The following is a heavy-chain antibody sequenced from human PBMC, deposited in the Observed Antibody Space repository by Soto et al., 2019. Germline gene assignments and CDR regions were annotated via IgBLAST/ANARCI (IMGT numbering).Heavy chain of an antibody. D-gene: IGHD3-3*01. V-gene: IGHV1-3*03. CDR3: ARGAKDYWNPDGMDV. CDR2: INAGYGNT. J-gene: IGHJ6*02. CDR1: GYTFTSYA. Sequence: ASVKVSCKASGYTFTSYAMHWVRKATGQRLEWMGRINAGYGNTKYSQKFQGRVTITTDKSTSTAYMELSSLRSEDMAVYYCARGAKDYWNPDGMDVWGQGTTVTV.